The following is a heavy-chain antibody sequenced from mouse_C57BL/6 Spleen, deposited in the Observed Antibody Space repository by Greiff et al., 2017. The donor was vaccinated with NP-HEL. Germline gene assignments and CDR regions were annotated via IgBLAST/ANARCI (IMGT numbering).Heavy chain of an antibody. D-gene: IGHD1-1*01. CDR2: ISSGSSTI. Sequence: EVKLVESGGGLVKPGGSLKLSCAASGFTFSDYGMHWVRQAPEKGLEWVAYISSGSSTIYYADTVKGRFTISRDNAKNTLFLQMTSLRSEDTAMYYCARRVYYGSSDAMDYWGQGTSVTVSS. CDR3: ARRVYYGSSDAMDY. CDR1: GFTFSDYG. J-gene: IGHJ4*01. V-gene: IGHV5-17*01.